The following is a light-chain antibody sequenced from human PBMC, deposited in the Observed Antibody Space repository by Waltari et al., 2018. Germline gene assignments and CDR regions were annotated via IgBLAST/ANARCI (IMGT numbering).Light chain of an antibody. V-gene: IGLV1-47*01. CDR1: NSNIRSNY. Sequence: QSVLTHPPSASGTPGQRVTTSCSGSNSNIRSNYIYWYQQLPGTAPRLLIYRNDQRPSGVPDRFSGSKSGTSASLAISRLRSEDEADYYCAAWDDSLSGWVFGGGTKVTVL. CDR3: AAWDDSLSGWV. J-gene: IGLJ3*02. CDR2: RND.